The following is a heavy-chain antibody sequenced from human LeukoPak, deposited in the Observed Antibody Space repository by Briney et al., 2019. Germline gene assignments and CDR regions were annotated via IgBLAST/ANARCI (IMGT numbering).Heavy chain of an antibody. D-gene: IGHD1-26*01. J-gene: IGHJ4*02. CDR3: AKRWDYFDY. CDR1: GFTFSSYG. V-gene: IGHV3-30*18. Sequence: GGSLRLTCAASGFTFSSYGMHWVRQAPGKGLEWVAVISYDGSNKYYADSVKGRFTISRDNSKNTLYLQMNSLRAEDTAVYYCAKRWDYFDYWDQGTLLTVSS. CDR2: ISYDGSNK.